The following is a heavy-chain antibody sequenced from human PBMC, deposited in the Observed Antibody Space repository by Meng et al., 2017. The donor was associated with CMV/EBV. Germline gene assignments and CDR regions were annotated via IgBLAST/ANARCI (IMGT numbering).Heavy chain of an antibody. CDR2: IGTAGDT. D-gene: IGHD2-21*01. CDR3: ARYSDGMDV. Sequence: GESLKISCAASGFTFSSYDMHWVRQATGKGLEWVSAIGTAGDTYYPGSVKGRFTISRENAKNSLYLQMNSLRAGDTAVYYCARYSDGMDVWGQGTTVTVSS. CDR1: GFTFSSYD. V-gene: IGHV3-13*01. J-gene: IGHJ6*02.